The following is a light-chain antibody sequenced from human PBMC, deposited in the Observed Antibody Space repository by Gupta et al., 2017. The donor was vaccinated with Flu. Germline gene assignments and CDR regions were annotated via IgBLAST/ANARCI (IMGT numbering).Light chain of an antibody. CDR2: KVS. CDR3: MIGTYCPST. J-gene: IGKJ4*01. V-gene: IGKV2-30*01. CDR1: QSLVYSDGNSY. Sequence: VVMTQSPVSLPVTLGRPASISCRASQSLVYSDGNSYLSWFHQRPGQSPRRLIYKVSNRDSGVPDRRSGSGSATDFTLEISGVEDEDVGVYYCMIGTYCPSTFGRGTTMEIK.